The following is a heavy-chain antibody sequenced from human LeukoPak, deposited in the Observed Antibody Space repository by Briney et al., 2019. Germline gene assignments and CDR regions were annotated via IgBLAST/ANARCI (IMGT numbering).Heavy chain of an antibody. J-gene: IGHJ5*02. CDR3: ARAYSSGWARGRFDP. D-gene: IGHD6-19*01. CDR1: GFTFSDYY. V-gene: IGHV3-11*04. CDR2: ISSSGSTI. Sequence: SGGSLRLSCAASGFTFSDYYMSWIRQAPGKGLEWVSYISSSGSTIYYADSVKGRFTISRDNAKNSLYLQMNSLRAEDTAVYYCARAYSSGWARGRFDPWGQGTLVTVSS.